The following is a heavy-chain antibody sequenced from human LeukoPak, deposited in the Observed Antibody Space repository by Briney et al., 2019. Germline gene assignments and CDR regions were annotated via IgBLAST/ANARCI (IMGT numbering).Heavy chain of an antibody. J-gene: IGHJ6*02. V-gene: IGHV4-59*01. CDR3: ARDRRDYGMDV. CDR2: IYYSGST. Sequence: SETLSLTCTVSGGSISGYYWSWIRQPPGKGLEWIGYIYYSGSTNYNPSLKSRVTISVDTSKNQFSLKLSSVTAADTAVYYCARDRRDYGMDVWGQGTTVTVSS. D-gene: IGHD2-21*01. CDR1: GGSISGYY.